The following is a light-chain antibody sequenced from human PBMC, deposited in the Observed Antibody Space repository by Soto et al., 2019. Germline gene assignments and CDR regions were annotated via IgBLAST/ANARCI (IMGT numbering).Light chain of an antibody. CDR3: QQYGSSPLT. Sequence: DIVLTQSPCTLSLSPGERSTLSCISSQSVSSNYLAWYQQKPGQTPKVLIYRASTRATGIPDRFSGSGSGTDFTLTISRLEAEDFAVYYCQQYGSSPLTFGGGTKVDI. CDR1: QSVSSNY. V-gene: IGKV3-20*01. CDR2: RAS. J-gene: IGKJ4*01.